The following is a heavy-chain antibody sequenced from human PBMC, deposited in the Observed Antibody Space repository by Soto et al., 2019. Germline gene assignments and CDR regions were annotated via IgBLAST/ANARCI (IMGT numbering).Heavy chain of an antibody. CDR1: GGTFSSYA. D-gene: IGHD2-2*02. CDR2: IIPIFGTA. Sequence: LVQSGAEVKKPGSSVKVSCKASGGTFSSYAISWVRQAPGQGLEWMGGIIPIFGTANYAQKFQGRVTITADKSTSTAYMELSSLRSEDTAVYYCARDLRYCSSTSCYTSWFDPWGQGTLVTVSS. CDR3: ARDLRYCSSTSCYTSWFDP. V-gene: IGHV1-69*06. J-gene: IGHJ5*02.